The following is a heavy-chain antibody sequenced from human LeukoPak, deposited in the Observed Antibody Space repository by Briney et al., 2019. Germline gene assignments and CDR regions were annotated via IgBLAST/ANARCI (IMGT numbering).Heavy chain of an antibody. CDR2: IYYSGST. J-gene: IGHJ4*02. CDR3: ARWASAEMATPNFDY. Sequence: SETLSLTCTVSGGSISSYYWSWIRQPPGKGLEWIGYIYYSGSTDYNPSLKSRVTISVDTSKNQFSLKLSSVTAADTAVYYCARWASAEMATPNFDYWGQGTLVTVSS. D-gene: IGHD5-24*01. V-gene: IGHV4-59*01. CDR1: GGSISSYY.